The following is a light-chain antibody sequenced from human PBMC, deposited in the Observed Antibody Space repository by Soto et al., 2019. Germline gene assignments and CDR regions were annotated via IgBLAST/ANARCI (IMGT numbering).Light chain of an antibody. CDR2: DAS. CDR3: QRRYSWPLT. V-gene: IGKV3-11*01. CDR1: QSINIY. J-gene: IGKJ4*01. Sequence: EIVLTQSPAPLSLSPGGRATLSCRVSQSINIYLAWYQQKLGQAPRLLIYDASIRATGLPARFSGSGSGTDVTLTISSLEPEDFGVYYCQRRYSWPLTFGGGTKVEIK.